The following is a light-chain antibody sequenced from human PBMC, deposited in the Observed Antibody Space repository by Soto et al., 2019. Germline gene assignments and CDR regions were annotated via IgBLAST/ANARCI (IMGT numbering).Light chain of an antibody. CDR2: DAS. CDR3: QQYGSSPPWT. CDR1: QTVRNNY. J-gene: IGKJ1*01. Sequence: VLTQSPGTVSLSPGERATLSCRASQTVRNNYLAWYQQKPGQAPRLLIYDASSRATGIPDRFSGGGSGTDFTLTISRLEPEDVAVYYCQQYGSSPPWTFGQGTKVDIK. V-gene: IGKV3-20*01.